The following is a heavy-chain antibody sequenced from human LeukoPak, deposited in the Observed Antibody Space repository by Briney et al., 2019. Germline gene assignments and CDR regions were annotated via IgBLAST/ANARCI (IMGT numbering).Heavy chain of an antibody. CDR2: INHGGST. CDR3: ARGYGSGSYYGY. CDR1: GGSFSDYY. J-gene: IGHJ4*02. V-gene: IGHV4-34*01. Sequence: PSETLSLTCAVYGGSFSDYYWSWIRQSPGKGLEWIGEINHGGSTNYNPSLKSRVTISVDTSKNQFSLKLSSVTAADTAVYYCARGYGSGSYYGYWGQGTLVTVSS. D-gene: IGHD3-10*01.